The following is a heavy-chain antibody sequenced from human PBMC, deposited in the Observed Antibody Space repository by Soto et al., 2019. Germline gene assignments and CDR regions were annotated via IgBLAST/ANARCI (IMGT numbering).Heavy chain of an antibody. CDR1: GGSISSYY. Sequence: SETLSLTCTVSGGSISSYYWSWIRQPAGKGLEWIGRIYTSGSTNYNPSLKSRVTMSVDTSKNQFSLKLSSVTAADTAVYYCARSSRVYYYDSSGYYYFDYWGQGTLVTVSS. V-gene: IGHV4-4*07. CDR3: ARSSRVYYYDSSGYYYFDY. J-gene: IGHJ4*02. CDR2: IYTSGST. D-gene: IGHD3-22*01.